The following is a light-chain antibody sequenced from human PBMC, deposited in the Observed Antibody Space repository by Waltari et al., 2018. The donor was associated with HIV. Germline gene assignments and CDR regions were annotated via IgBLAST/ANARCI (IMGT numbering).Light chain of an antibody. CDR3: QQYIEWPLT. Sequence: MVMTQSPARLSVSPEQRSTSSGRACQSISGNITWYQQKPGQAPRLLIFAASTRATGVPARFSGSGFGTEFTLSITGLQSEDFAIYHCQQYIEWPLTFGQGTKV. CDR1: QSISGN. CDR2: AAS. J-gene: IGKJ1*01. V-gene: IGKV3-15*01.